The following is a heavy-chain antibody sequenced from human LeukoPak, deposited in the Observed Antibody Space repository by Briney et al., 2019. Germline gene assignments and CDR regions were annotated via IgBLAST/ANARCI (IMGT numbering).Heavy chain of an antibody. V-gene: IGHV3-7*01. CDR3: ATDRDNSDWQKRFDS. CDR1: GFTFSTYW. CDR2: INQDASEI. J-gene: IGHJ4*02. Sequence: AGGSLRLSCAASGFTFSTYWTNWYRQAPGKGLEWVGNINQDASEINYVDSVRGRFTISRDNAKNSLHLQMNSLRAEDTAVYYCATDRDNSDWQKRFDSWGQGTLVTVSS. D-gene: IGHD2-21*02.